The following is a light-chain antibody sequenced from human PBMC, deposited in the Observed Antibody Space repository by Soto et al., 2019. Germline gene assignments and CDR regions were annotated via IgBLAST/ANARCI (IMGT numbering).Light chain of an antibody. V-gene: IGKV3-20*01. CDR2: GAS. CDR3: QQYGSSRT. J-gene: IGKJ1*01. Sequence: ENVLTQSPGTLSLSPGERATLSCRATQSVNSNYLAWYQQKPGQAPRLLMYGASTRATGIPDRFSGSGSGTDFTLTISRLEPEDFAVYYCQQYGSSRTFXQGTKADIK. CDR1: QSVNSNY.